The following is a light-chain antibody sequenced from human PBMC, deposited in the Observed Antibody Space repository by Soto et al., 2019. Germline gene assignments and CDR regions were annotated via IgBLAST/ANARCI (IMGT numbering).Light chain of an antibody. CDR1: SSDVGAYKY. CDR3: TTYVGSHMRV. J-gene: IGLJ3*02. V-gene: IGLV2-8*01. Sequence: QSVLTQPPSASGSPGQSVTISCTGTSSDVGAYKYVSWYQQYPGKAPKLMIYEVSKRPSGVPDRFSGSKSGNTASLTVSGLQAEEEADFYCTTYVGSHMRVFGGGTKLTVL. CDR2: EVS.